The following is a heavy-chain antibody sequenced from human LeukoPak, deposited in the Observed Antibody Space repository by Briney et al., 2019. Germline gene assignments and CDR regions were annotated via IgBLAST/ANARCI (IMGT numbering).Heavy chain of an antibody. V-gene: IGHV4-61*01. CDR1: GYSISSGYY. CDR2: IYYSGST. J-gene: IGHJ6*03. Sequence: SETLSLTCTVSGYSISSGYYWGWIRQPPGTGLEWIAYIYYSGSTNYNPSLKSRVTISVDTSKNQFSLKLSSVTAADTAVYYCARETSQKGAHYMDVWGKGTTITISS. D-gene: IGHD3-16*01. CDR3: ARETSQKGAHYMDV.